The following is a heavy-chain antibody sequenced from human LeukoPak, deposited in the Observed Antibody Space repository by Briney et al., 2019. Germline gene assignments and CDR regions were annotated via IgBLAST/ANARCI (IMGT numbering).Heavy chain of an antibody. D-gene: IGHD5-12*01. Sequence: SETLSLTCAVYGGSFSGYYWSWIRQPPGKGLEWIGEINHSGSTNYNPSLKSRVTISVDTSKNQFSLKLSSVTAADTAVYYCARGAPAVATIDYWGQGTLVTVPS. CDR2: INHSGST. CDR1: GGSFSGYY. J-gene: IGHJ4*02. V-gene: IGHV4-34*01. CDR3: ARGAPAVATIDY.